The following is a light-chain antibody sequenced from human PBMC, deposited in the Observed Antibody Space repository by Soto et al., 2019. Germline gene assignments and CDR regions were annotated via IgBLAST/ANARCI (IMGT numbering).Light chain of an antibody. V-gene: IGKV3-20*01. CDR3: QQYGSSGT. Sequence: LGQYTSTRALCRGKGETLSCTASQSVSNNYLAWYQQKPGQAPRLLIYGASNRATGIPDRFSGSGCGTDFTLTISRLAAEDFAVYYWQQYGSSGTFGQGTKVDIK. CDR2: GAS. CDR1: QSVSNNY. J-gene: IGKJ1*01.